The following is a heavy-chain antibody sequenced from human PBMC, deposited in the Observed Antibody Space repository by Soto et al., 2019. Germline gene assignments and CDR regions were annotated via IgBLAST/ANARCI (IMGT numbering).Heavy chain of an antibody. CDR2: IYRGGDT. CDR1: VCIVSDTY. J-gene: IGHJ5*02. D-gene: IGHD3-3*01. CDR3: AKEGNGGILGDGGFDP. V-gene: IGHV3-53*01. Sequence: PGGSLRLSCAASVCIVSDTYMNWVRHAPGKGLEWVSVIYRGGDTYYADSVKGRFTISRDNSTVYLQMNNLGAEDTAMYYCAKEGNGGILGDGGFDPWGQGTLVTVSS.